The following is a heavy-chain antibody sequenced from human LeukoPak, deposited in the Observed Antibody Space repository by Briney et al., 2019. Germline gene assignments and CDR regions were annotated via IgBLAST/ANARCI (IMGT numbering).Heavy chain of an antibody. J-gene: IGHJ5*02. CDR3: ATYSSDFGRLDP. V-gene: IGHV3-7*01. CDR2: IKEDGSEK. Sequence: GGSLRLSCAASGFTFSSYWMSWVRQAPGKGLEGVANIKEDGSEKNYVDSVKGRFTISRDNAKNTLYLQMNSLRADDTAVYYCATYSSDFGRLDPWGQGTQVTVSS. CDR1: GFTFSSYW. D-gene: IGHD3-22*01.